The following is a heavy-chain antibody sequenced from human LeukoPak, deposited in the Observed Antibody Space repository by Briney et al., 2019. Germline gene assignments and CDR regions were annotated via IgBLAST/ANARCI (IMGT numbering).Heavy chain of an antibody. CDR1: GFTFSSYS. V-gene: IGHV3-21*06. Sequence: PGGSLRLSCAASGFTFSSYSMNWVRQAPGKGLEWVSSISSSSSNIYYADSVKGRFTISRDNAKNSLYLQMNSLRAEDTAVYYCAGAFSTIAGRPTEYWGQGTLVTVSS. D-gene: IGHD6-6*01. CDR2: ISSSSSNI. J-gene: IGHJ4*02. CDR3: AGAFSTIAGRPTEY.